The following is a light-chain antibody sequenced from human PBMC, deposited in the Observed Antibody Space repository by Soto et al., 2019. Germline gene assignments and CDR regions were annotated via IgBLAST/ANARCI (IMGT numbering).Light chain of an antibody. CDR3: QQYNSYSRNT. CDR1: QSISSW. J-gene: IGKJ2*01. Sequence: DLQMTQSPSTLSASVGDRVTITCRASQSISSWLAWYQQKPGKAPKLLIYKASSLESGGPSRFSGSGSETEFTLTISSLQPDDFASYYCQQYNSYSRNTFGQGTKLEIK. V-gene: IGKV1-5*03. CDR2: KAS.